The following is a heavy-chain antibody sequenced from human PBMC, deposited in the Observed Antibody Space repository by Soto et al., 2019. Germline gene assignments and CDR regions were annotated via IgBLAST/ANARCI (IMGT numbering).Heavy chain of an antibody. Sequence: ASVKVSCKASGGTFSSYTISWVRQAPGQGLEWMGRIIPILGIANYAQKFQGRVTITADKSTSTAYMELSSLRSEDTAVYYCARDDPTSIAVAGIVSYFDYWGQGTLVTVSS. V-gene: IGHV1-69*04. CDR3: ARDDPTSIAVAGIVSYFDY. CDR2: IIPILGIA. D-gene: IGHD6-13*01. J-gene: IGHJ4*02. CDR1: GGTFSSYT.